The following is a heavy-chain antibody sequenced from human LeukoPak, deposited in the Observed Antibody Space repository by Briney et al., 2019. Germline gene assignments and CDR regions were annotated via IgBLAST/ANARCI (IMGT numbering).Heavy chain of an antibody. CDR1: GFTFSDYY. CDR3: ASPYYYDSSGQYYFDY. V-gene: IGHV3-11*01. J-gene: IGHJ4*02. Sequence: PGGSLRLSCAASGFTFSDYYMSWIRQAPGKGLEWVSYISSSGSTIYYADSVKGRFTISRDNAKNSLYLQMNSLRAEDTAVYYCASPYYYDSSGQYYFDYWGQGTLVTVSS. D-gene: IGHD3-22*01. CDR2: ISSSGSTI.